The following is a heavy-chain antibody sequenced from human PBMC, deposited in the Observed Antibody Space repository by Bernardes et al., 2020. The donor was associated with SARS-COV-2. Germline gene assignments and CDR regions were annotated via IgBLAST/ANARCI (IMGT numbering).Heavy chain of an antibody. CDR3: VTRGRRGDYNIHYFQH. D-gene: IGHD4-17*01. CDR2: ISASGASS. J-gene: IGHJ1*01. Sequence: GGSLSPSWSGFGTDPKPYASYWVRQAPGKGLEWVSGISASGASSFYAESVKGRFTISRDASKMYLGMDSLGVNDTAMYYCVTRGRRGDYNIHYFQHWGQGTLATVSS. V-gene: IGHV3-23*01. CDR1: GTDPKPYA.